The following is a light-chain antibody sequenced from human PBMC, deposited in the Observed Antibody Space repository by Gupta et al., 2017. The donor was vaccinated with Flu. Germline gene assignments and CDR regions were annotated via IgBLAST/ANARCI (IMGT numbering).Light chain of an antibody. CDR2: LVS. CDR1: QSLVYSDGNTV. CDR3: MQGAHWPWA. J-gene: IGKJ1*01. V-gene: IGKV2-30*01. Sequence: DVVMTQSPLSLPVALGQPASISCRSSQSLVYSDGNTVLNWFQQRPGQSPRGLIYLVSHRDSGVPDRFSGSGSGTVFTLKISRVEAEDVGVYFCMQGAHWPWAFGQGTKVEIK.